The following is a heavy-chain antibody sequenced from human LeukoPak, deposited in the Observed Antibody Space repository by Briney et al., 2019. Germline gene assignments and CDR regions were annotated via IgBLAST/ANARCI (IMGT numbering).Heavy chain of an antibody. Sequence: GASVKVSCKASGGTFSSYAISWVRQAPGQGLEWMGGIIPIFGTANYAQKFKGRVTITADEATSTAHMELSSLRSEDTAVYYCARARDPLLEMATISDAFDIWGQGTMVTVSS. D-gene: IGHD5-24*01. J-gene: IGHJ3*02. CDR3: ARARDPLLEMATISDAFDI. V-gene: IGHV1-69*01. CDR1: GGTFSSYA. CDR2: IIPIFGTA.